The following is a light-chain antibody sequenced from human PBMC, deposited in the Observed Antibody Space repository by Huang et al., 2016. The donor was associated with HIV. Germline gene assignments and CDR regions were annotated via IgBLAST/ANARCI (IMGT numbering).Light chain of an antibody. CDR2: YAS. CDR3: QQYNDWPPIT. V-gene: IGKV3-15*01. CDR1: ERISSS. Sequence: EIVMTRSPGILSVSPGERVTLSCSASERISSSLAWYQQASGQAPRLLIYYASTRATGVPARFSVSGSGTNFTLTISSLQSEDFAVYYCQQYNDWPPITFGQGTRVDIK. J-gene: IGKJ5*01.